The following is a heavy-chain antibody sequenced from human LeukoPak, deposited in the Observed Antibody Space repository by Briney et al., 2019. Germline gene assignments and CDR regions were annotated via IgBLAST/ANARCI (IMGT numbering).Heavy chain of an antibody. CDR1: GFTFNDAW. CDR2: IKSKTDGGTT. J-gene: IGHJ4*02. CDR3: TTDLGISMIRGVIVY. V-gene: IGHV3-15*01. D-gene: IGHD3-10*01. Sequence: GGSLRLSCAASGFTFNDAWMNWVRQAPGKGLEWVGRIKSKTDGGTTDYAAPVKGRFTISRDDSKNTLYLQMNSLKTEDTAVYYCTTDLGISMIRGVIVYWGQGTLVAVSS.